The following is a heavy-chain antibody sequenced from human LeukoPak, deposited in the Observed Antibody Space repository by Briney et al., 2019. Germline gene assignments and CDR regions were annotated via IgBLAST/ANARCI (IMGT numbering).Heavy chain of an antibody. J-gene: IGHJ4*02. V-gene: IGHV3-30*02. D-gene: IGHD6-13*01. CDR1: GFTFSSYG. Sequence: PGGSLRLSCAASGFTFSSYGMHWVRQAPGKGLEWVAFIRYDGSNKYYADSVKGRFTISRDNSKNTLYLQMNSLRAEDTAVYYCARDRGSSWYLGILYWGQGTLVTVSS. CDR3: ARDRGSSWYLGILY. CDR2: IRYDGSNK.